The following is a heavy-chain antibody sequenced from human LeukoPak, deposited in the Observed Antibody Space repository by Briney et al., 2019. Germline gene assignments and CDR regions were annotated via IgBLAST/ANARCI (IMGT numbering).Heavy chain of an antibody. CDR2: IYPGDSDT. Sequence: GESLKISCKGSGYSFTSYWIGWVRQMPGKGLEWMGIIYPGDSDTRYSPSFQGQVTISADKSISTAYLQWSSLKASDTAMYYCASIRGYSYGYMRNAFDIWGQGTMVTVSS. J-gene: IGHJ3*02. CDR1: GYSFTSYW. CDR3: ASIRGYSYGYMRNAFDI. V-gene: IGHV5-51*01. D-gene: IGHD5-18*01.